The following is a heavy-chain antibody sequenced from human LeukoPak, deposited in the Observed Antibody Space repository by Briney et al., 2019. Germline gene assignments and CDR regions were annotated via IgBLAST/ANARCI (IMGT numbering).Heavy chain of an antibody. V-gene: IGHV3-30*01. J-gene: IGHJ4*02. CDR1: GFTFSSYA. D-gene: IGHD3-22*01. Sequence: GSLRLSCAASGFTFSSYAMHWVRQAPGKGLEWVAVISYDGSNKYYAVSVKGRFTISRDNSKNTLYLQMNSLRAEDTAVYYCAIEYASSGYYSDYFDYWGQGTLVTVSS. CDR3: AIEYASSGYYSDYFDY. CDR2: ISYDGSNK.